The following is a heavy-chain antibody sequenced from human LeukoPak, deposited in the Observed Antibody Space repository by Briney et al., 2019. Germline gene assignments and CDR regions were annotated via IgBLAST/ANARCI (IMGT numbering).Heavy chain of an antibody. CDR3: ARRDGTYSYGPFMDV. CDR1: GGSISSSSYY. CDR2: IYYSGST. V-gene: IGHV4-39*01. J-gene: IGHJ6*03. D-gene: IGHD5-18*01. Sequence: SETLSLTCTVSGGSISSSSYYWGCIRQPPGKGLECIGSIYYSGSTYYNPSLKSRVTISVDTSKNQFSLKLSSVTAADTAVYYCARRDGTYSYGPFMDVWGKGTTVTVSS.